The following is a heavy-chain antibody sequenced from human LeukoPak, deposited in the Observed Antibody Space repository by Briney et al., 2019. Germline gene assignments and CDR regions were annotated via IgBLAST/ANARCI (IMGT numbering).Heavy chain of an antibody. D-gene: IGHD6-19*01. Sequence: VGSLRLSCAASGFTFSSYEMNWVRQAPGKGLEWVSYISSSGSTIYYADSVKGRFTISRDNAKNSLYLQMNSLRAEDTAVYYCARDGGGIAVAPNWFDPWGQGTLVTVSS. V-gene: IGHV3-48*03. J-gene: IGHJ5*02. CDR1: GFTFSSYE. CDR3: ARDGGGIAVAPNWFDP. CDR2: ISSSGSTI.